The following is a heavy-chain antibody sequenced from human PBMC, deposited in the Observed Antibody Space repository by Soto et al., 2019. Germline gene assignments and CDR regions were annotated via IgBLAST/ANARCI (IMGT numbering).Heavy chain of an antibody. CDR1: GYTFTSYA. J-gene: IGHJ6*03. CDR2: INAGNGNT. CDR3: AREVPAAMLDYYYYYMDV. Sequence: QVQLVQSGAEVKKPGASVKVSCKASGYTFTSYAMHWVRQAPGQRLEWMGWINAGNGNTKYSQKFQGRVTITRDTSASTAYMELSSLRSEDTAVYYRAREVPAAMLDYYYYYMDVWGKGTTVTVSS. D-gene: IGHD2-2*01. V-gene: IGHV1-3*01.